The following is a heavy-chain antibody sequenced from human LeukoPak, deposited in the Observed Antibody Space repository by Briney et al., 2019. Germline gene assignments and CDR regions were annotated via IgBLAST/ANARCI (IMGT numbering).Heavy chain of an antibody. J-gene: IGHJ6*02. CDR1: GGSFSGYY. V-gene: IGHV4-34*01. D-gene: IGHD3-3*01. CDR3: ARIRGYYSRYYYYGMDV. CDR2: INHSGST. Sequence: PSETLSLTCAVYGGSFSGYYWSWIRQPPGKGLEWIGEINHSGSTNYNPSLKSRVTISVDTSKSQFSLKLSSVTAADTAVYYCARIRGYYSRYYYYGMDVWGQGTTVTVSS.